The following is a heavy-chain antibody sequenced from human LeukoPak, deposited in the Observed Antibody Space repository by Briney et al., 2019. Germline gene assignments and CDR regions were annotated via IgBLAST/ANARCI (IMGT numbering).Heavy chain of an antibody. D-gene: IGHD2-2*01. J-gene: IGHJ5*02. CDR2: IYYSGST. V-gene: IGHV4-39*02. CDR1: GGSISSSSYY. CDR3: AREQLPYGSNWFDP. Sequence: PSETLSLTCTVSGGSISSSSYYWGWIRQPPGKGLEWIGSIYYSGSTYYNPSLKSRVTISVDTSKNQFSLKLSSVTAADTAMYYCAREQLPYGSNWFDPWGQGTLVTVSS.